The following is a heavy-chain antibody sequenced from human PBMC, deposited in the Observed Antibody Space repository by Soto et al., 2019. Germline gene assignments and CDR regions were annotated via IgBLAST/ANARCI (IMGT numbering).Heavy chain of an antibody. V-gene: IGHV3-53*04. D-gene: IGHD3-10*01. Sequence: EVQLVESGGGLVQPGGSLRLSCAASGFTVSSNYMTWVRQAPGKGLEWVSVIYSVGSTYYADSVKGRFTISRHNLKKHLYFQMESLRPDEPAVYYWAGVKNYGSGRPGYFGFWGRGTLVTVSS. CDR2: IYSVGST. CDR1: GFTVSSNY. CDR3: AGVKNYGSGRPGYFGF. J-gene: IGHJ2*01.